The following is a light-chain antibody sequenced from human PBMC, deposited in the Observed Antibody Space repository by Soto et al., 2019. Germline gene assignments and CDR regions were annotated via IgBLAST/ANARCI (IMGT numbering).Light chain of an antibody. Sequence: QSVLTQPPSVSAAPGQKVTISCSGSSSNIGGNSVSWYQQLPGTAPKLLIYDDNKRPSGIPDRFSGSKSGTSATLGITGFQTGVEADYYCGSWDSNLSASVFGTGTKVTVL. J-gene: IGLJ1*01. CDR3: GSWDSNLSASV. CDR2: DDN. CDR1: SSNIGGNS. V-gene: IGLV1-51*01.